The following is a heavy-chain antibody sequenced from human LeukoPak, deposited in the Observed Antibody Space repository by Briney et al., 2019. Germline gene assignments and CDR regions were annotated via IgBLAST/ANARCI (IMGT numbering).Heavy chain of an antibody. D-gene: IGHD3-10*01. CDR3: ARDFNYGSGSNYYYMDV. V-gene: IGHV3-53*01. CDR1: GFTVSSNY. J-gene: IGHJ6*03. CDR2: IYSGGST. Sequence: SGGSLRLSCAASGFTVSSNYMSWVRQAPGKGLEWVSVIYSGGSTYYADSVKGRSTISRDNSKNTLYLQMNSLRAEDTAVYYCARDFNYGSGSNYYYMDVWGKGTTVTVSS.